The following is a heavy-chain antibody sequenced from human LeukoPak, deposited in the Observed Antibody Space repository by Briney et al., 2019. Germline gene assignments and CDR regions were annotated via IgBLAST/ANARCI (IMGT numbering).Heavy chain of an antibody. CDR2: ISYDGSNK. CDR3: AMLERVTGIIDY. V-gene: IGHV3-30-3*01. Sequence: SLRLSCAASGFTLSSYAMHWVRQAPSKGLEWVAVISYDGSNKYYADSVKGRFTISRDNSKNTLYLQMNSLRAEDTAVYYCAMLERVTGIIDYWGQGTLVTVSS. J-gene: IGHJ4*02. CDR1: GFTLSSYA. D-gene: IGHD4-23*01.